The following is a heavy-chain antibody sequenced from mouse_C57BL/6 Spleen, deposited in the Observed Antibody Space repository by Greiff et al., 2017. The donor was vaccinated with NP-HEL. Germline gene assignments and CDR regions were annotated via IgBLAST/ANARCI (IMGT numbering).Heavy chain of an antibody. D-gene: IGHD1-1*01. J-gene: IGHJ1*03. CDR3: ARHLTGYYGSSYVGRYWYFDV. CDR1: GFTFSDYY. CDR2: ISNGGGST. Sequence: EVKVVESGGGLVQPGGSLKLSCAASGFTFSDYYMYRVRQTPEKRLEWVAYISNGGGSTYYPDTVKGRFTFSRDNAKNTLYLQMSRLKAEDRAMYYCARHLTGYYGSSYVGRYWYFDVWGTGTTVTVSS. V-gene: IGHV5-12*01.